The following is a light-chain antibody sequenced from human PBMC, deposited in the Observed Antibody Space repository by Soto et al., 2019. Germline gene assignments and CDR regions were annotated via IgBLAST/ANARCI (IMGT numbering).Light chain of an antibody. V-gene: IGKV3D-20*01. Sequence: DIVLTQSPATLSLSPGERATLSFAASQSVSISRLAWYQQKPALAPRLLIYDGFLRATGIPDRFSGSGSGTDFTLTISRLEPEDFAVYYCQQYGNSPITFGQGTRLEIK. CDR1: QSVSISR. CDR2: DGF. J-gene: IGKJ5*01. CDR3: QQYGNSPIT.